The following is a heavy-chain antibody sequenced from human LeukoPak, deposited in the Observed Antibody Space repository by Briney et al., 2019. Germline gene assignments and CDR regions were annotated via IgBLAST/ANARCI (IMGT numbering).Heavy chain of an antibody. Sequence: ASVKVSCKAFGYTFTSNYMHWVRQAPGQGPEWMGVIRPSGGPTTYAQKFQGRVTLTRDMSTSTDYLELSSLRSEDTAVYYCARVRTGLRWELQSLYFDYWGQGTLVTVSS. D-gene: IGHD1-26*01. J-gene: IGHJ4*02. CDR1: GYTFTSNY. CDR3: ARVRTGLRWELQSLYFDY. CDR2: IRPSGGPT. V-gene: IGHV1-46*01.